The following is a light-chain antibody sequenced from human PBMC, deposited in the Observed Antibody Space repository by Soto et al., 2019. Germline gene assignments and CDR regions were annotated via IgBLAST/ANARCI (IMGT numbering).Light chain of an antibody. Sequence: QSVLTQPPSASGSPGQSVTISCTGTKNDIGVYDFVSWYQHHPGKAPRLIIYEVVQRPSGVPDRFSGSKSGNTASLTVSGLQAADEAEYFCKSYARSNTYVFGSGTKLIVL. CDR2: EVV. CDR3: KSYARSNTYV. J-gene: IGLJ1*01. V-gene: IGLV2-8*01. CDR1: KNDIGVYDF.